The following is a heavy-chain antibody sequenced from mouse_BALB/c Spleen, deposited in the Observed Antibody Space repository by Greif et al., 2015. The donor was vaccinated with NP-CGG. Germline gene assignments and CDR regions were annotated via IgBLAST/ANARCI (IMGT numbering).Heavy chain of an antibody. CDR3: TREGYYGSSYQFAY. CDR1: GYTFTSYY. D-gene: IGHD1-1*01. J-gene: IGHJ3*01. V-gene: IGHV1S81*02. CDR2: INPSNGGT. Sequence: QVQLQQSGAELVKPGASVKLSCKASGYTFTSYYMYWVKQRPGQGLEWIGGINPSNGGTNFNEKFKSKATLTVDKSSSTAYMQLSSLTSEDSAVYYCTREGYYGSSYQFAYWGQGTLVTVSA.